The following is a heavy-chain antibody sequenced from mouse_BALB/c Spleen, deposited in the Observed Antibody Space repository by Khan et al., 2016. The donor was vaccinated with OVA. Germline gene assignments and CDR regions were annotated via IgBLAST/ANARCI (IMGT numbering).Heavy chain of an antibody. CDR2: IYPGSGST. CDR3: TRWSYWFAY. CDR1: GYTFTSYW. D-gene: IGHD2-12*01. J-gene: IGHJ3*01. Sequence: LQQPGSELVRPGASVKLSCKATGYTFTSYWMHWVKQRPGQGLEWIGDIYPGSGSTNYDEKFKSKATLTVDTSSSTAYMQLSSLTSEDSAVYYCTRWSYWFAYWGLGTLVTVSA. V-gene: IGHV1S22*01.